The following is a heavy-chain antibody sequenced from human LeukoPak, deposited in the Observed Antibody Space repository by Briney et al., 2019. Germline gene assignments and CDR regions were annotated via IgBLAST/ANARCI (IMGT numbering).Heavy chain of an antibody. CDR1: GGYVTTYY. V-gene: IGHV4-59*02. D-gene: IGHD3-9*01. CDR2: MYYSGST. J-gene: IGHJ4*02. CDR3: ARVPPGTGYFDY. Sequence: PSETLSLTCTVSGGYVTTYYWSWIRQTPGKGLEWIGYMYYSGSTNYNPSLKSRVTISVDTSKNQFSLKLSSVTAADTAVYYCARVPPGTGYFDYWGQGTLVTVSS.